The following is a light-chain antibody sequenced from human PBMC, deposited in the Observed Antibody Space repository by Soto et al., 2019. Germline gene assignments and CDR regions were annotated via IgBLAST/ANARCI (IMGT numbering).Light chain of an antibody. CDR3: SSYAVSNSLV. CDR1: SSDVGDYNY. Sequence: QSALTQPPSASGSPGQSVTISCTGTSSDVGDYNYVSWYQQHPGKAPKLMIYEVSKRPSGVPDRFSGSKSGNTASLTVSGLQAEDEADYYCSSYAVSNSLVFGAGTKLTVL. J-gene: IGLJ2*01. V-gene: IGLV2-8*01. CDR2: EVS.